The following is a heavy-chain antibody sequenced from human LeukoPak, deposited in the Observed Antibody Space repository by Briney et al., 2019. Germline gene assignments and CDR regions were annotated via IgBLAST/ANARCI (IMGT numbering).Heavy chain of an antibody. D-gene: IGHD1-26*01. V-gene: IGHV4-59*01. J-gene: IGHJ6*03. CDR3: ARGEWELGYYMDV. CDR2: ISYSGST. CDR1: GGSISSYY. Sequence: KSSETLSLTCTVSGGSISSYYWNWIRQPPGKGLEWIGYISYSGSTNYNPSLKSRVTTSVDTSKNQFSLKLSSVSAADTAVYYCARGEWELGYYMDVWGKGTTVTISS.